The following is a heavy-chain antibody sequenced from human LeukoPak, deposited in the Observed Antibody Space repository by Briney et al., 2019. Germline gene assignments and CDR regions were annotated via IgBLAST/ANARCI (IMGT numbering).Heavy chain of an antibody. V-gene: IGHV3-74*01. J-gene: IGHJ4*02. CDR3: VRDNGGEHL. Sequence: PGGSLRLSCAASGYTFGSYWMYWVRHAPGKGLVWVSRINNDGSSTIYTDSVKGRFTISRDNAKNTLYLQMNSPRDDDTAVYYCVRDNGGEHLWGQGTLVTVSS. D-gene: IGHD3-16*01. CDR1: GYTFGSYW. CDR2: INNDGSST.